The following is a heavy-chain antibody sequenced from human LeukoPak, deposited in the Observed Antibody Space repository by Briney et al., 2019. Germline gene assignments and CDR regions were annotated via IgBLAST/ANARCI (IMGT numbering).Heavy chain of an antibody. CDR2: ISWNSGSI. Sequence: GGSLRLSCAASGFTFDDYAMHWARQAPGKGLEWVSGISWNSGSIGYADSVKGRFTISRDNAKNSLYLQMNSLRAEDTALYYCAKGEFDYWGQGTLVTVSS. CDR3: AKGEFDY. V-gene: IGHV3-9*01. CDR1: GFTFDDYA. J-gene: IGHJ4*02.